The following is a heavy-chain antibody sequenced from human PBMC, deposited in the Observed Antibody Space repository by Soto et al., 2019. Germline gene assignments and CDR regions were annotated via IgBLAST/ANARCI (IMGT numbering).Heavy chain of an antibody. CDR1: SDSMNSGGYY. J-gene: IGHJ6*02. V-gene: IGHV4-31*03. Sequence: SETLSLTCSVSSDSMNSGGYYWSWIRQHPGKGLEWIGYIYSNGDTYYNPSLKSRVTISVDTSKNQFSLNLTSVTAADTAVFYCARRGGSSSGYYYYAMDVWGQGTTVTVSS. D-gene: IGHD6-6*01. CDR2: IYSNGDT. CDR3: ARRGGSSSGYYYYAMDV.